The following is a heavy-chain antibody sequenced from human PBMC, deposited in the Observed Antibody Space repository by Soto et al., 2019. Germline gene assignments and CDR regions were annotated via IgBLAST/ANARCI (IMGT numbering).Heavy chain of an antibody. CDR2: IYYSGST. CDR3: ASPKYSSSWSGFAFDI. D-gene: IGHD6-13*01. J-gene: IGHJ3*02. CDR1: GGSISSGGYY. V-gene: IGHV4-31*03. Sequence: QVQLQESGPGLVKPSQTLSLTCTVSGGSISSGGYYWSWIRQHPGKGLEWIGYIYYSGSTYYNPSLKSRVTRSVDTSKNRFSRKLSSVTAADTAVYYCASPKYSSSWSGFAFDIWGQGTMVTVSS.